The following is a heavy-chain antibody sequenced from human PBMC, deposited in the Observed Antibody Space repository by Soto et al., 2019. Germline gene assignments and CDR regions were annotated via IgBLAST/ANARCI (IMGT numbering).Heavy chain of an antibody. V-gene: IGHV4-39*01. CDR1: GGSISSSSYY. Sequence: ASETLSLTCTVSGGSISSSSYYWGWIRQPPGKGLEWIGSIYYSGSTYYNPSLKSRVTISVDTSKNQFSLKLSSVTAADTAVYYCASLIVGARRGYYYYGMDVWGQGTTVTVSS. J-gene: IGHJ6*02. CDR2: IYYSGST. CDR3: ASLIVGARRGYYYYGMDV. D-gene: IGHD1-26*01.